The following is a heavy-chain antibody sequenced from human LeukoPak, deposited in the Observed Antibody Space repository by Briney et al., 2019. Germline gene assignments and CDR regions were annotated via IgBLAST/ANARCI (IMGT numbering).Heavy chain of an antibody. CDR1: GCTFSRYA. D-gene: IGHD3-22*01. CDR3: ARDPDYYGSSGFNWFDP. V-gene: IGHV1-69*01. CDR2: IIPIFGTA. Sequence: VNVSRKASGCTFSRYAIIWVRQAPGQGLEGMGGIIPIFGTANYAQKFQGRVTITADESTSPAYMELSSLRSEDTAVYYCARDPDYYGSSGFNWFDPWGQGTPFTVSS. J-gene: IGHJ5*02.